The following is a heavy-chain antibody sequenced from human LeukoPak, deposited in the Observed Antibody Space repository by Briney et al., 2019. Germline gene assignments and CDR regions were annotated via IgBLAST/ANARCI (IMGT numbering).Heavy chain of an antibody. CDR3: VRDGYSYGFMLAFDI. D-gene: IGHD5-18*01. CDR2: INSDGSST. V-gene: IGHV3-74*01. Sequence: GGSLRLSCAASGFTFSGYWMHWVRKAPGKGLVWVSRINSDGSSTSYADSMKGRFTISRDSAKNTLYLQMNSLRAEDTAVYYCVRDGYSYGFMLAFDIWGLGTRVTVSS. J-gene: IGHJ3*02. CDR1: GFTFSGYW.